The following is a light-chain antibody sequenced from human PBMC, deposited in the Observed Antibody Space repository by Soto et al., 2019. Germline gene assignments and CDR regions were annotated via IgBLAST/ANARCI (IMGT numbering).Light chain of an antibody. CDR1: QSVSSY. Sequence: IMLTQSPATLSLSPGERATLSCRASQSVSSYLAWYQQKPGQAPRLLIYDASNRATGIPARFSGSGSGTDFTLTISSLEPEDFAVYYCQQRSNWPPLTFGGGTKVDTK. J-gene: IGKJ4*01. CDR3: QQRSNWPPLT. CDR2: DAS. V-gene: IGKV3-11*01.